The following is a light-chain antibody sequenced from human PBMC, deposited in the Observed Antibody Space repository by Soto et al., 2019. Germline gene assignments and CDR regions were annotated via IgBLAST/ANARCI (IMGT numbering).Light chain of an antibody. CDR3: CSYVGSNWV. J-gene: IGLJ3*02. CDR1: SDDVGGYNY. CDR2: EVT. V-gene: IGLV2-14*03. Sequence: QSALTQPASVSGSPGQSITISCTGTSDDVGGYNYVSWYQQHSGKAPKLIIYEVTNRPSGVSNRFSGSESGNTASLTISGLQAEDEADYYCCSYVGSNWVFGGGTKLTVL.